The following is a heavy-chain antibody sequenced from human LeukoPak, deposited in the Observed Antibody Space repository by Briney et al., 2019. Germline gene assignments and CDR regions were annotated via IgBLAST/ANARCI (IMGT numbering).Heavy chain of an antibody. V-gene: IGHV3-30*18. CDR2: ISYDVSNK. D-gene: IGHD6-13*01. CDR3: AKDIAEAATFDY. J-gene: IGHJ4*02. CDR1: GFTFSNYG. Sequence: PGGSLRLSCAASGFTFSNYGMHWVRQAPGKGLEWVAVISYDVSNKNYTDPVKGRFTISRDNSKNTLYLQMNSLRADDTAVYYCAKDIAEAATFDYWGQGTLVTVSS.